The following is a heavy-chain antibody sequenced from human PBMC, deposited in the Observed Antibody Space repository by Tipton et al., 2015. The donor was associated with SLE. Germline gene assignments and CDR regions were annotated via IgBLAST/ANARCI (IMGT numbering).Heavy chain of an antibody. D-gene: IGHD3-22*01. V-gene: IGHV3-74*01. CDR2: IKSDVSST. Sequence: SLRLSCAASGFTFSSYWMHWVRQAPGKGLVWVSRIKSDVSSTSYADSVKGRFTISRDNAKNTLYLQMNSLRAEDTAVYYCAKSAYYYDSGGPFDYWGQGTLVTVSS. CDR1: GFTFSSYW. J-gene: IGHJ4*02. CDR3: AKSAYYYDSGGPFDY.